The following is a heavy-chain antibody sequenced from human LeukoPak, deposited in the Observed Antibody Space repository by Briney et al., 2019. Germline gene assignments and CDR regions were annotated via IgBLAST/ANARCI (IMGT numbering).Heavy chain of an antibody. CDR2: ISGSGGST. Sequence: GGSLRLSCAASGFTFSSYAMSWVRQAPGKGLEWVSAISGSGGSTYYADSVKGRFTISRDNSKNTLYLQMNSLRAEETAVYYCAKGTTYYYGSGSSHFDYWGQGTLVTVSS. J-gene: IGHJ4*02. CDR1: GFTFSSYA. V-gene: IGHV3-23*01. D-gene: IGHD3-10*01. CDR3: AKGTTYYYGSGSSHFDY.